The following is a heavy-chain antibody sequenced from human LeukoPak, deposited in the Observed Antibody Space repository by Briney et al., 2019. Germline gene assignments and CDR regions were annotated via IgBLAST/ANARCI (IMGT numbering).Heavy chain of an antibody. CDR2: ISAYNGNT. CDR1: GYTFTSYG. Sequence: AASVKVSCKASGYTFTSYGISWVRQAPGQGLEWMGWISAYNGNTDYAQKLQGRVTMTTDTSTSTAYMELSSLRSEDTAVYYCAKSIADYYMDVWGKGTTVTVSS. J-gene: IGHJ6*03. V-gene: IGHV1-18*01. CDR3: AKSIADYYMDV. D-gene: IGHD6-6*01.